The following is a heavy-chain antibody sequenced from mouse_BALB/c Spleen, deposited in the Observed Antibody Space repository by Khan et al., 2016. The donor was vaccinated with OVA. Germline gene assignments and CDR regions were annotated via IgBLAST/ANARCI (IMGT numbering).Heavy chain of an antibody. CDR3: ARGYDFFAY. Sequence: VQLQQSGPDLVKPGASVKMSCKASGYSFTGYYMNWVKQSHGKSLECIGRVNPNTGNTNYNQKFKGKAILIVDTSSSTAYMELRSLTSEDSAVYYCARGYDFFAYWGQGTRVTVSA. D-gene: IGHD2-14*01. J-gene: IGHJ3*01. V-gene: IGHV1-26*01. CDR2: VNPNTGNT. CDR1: GYSFTGYY.